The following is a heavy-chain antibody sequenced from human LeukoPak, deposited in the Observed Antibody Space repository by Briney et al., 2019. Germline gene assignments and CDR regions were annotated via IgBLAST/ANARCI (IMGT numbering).Heavy chain of an antibody. Sequence: GGSLRLSCAASGFTFSGSAMHWVRQASGKGLEWVGRIRSKANSYATGYAASVKGRFTISRDDSKNTAYLQMNSLKTEDTAVYYCTPAYDSSGYYPFDYWGQGTLVTVSS. D-gene: IGHD3-22*01. CDR2: IRSKANSYAT. CDR3: TPAYDSSGYYPFDY. CDR1: GFTFSGSA. J-gene: IGHJ4*02. V-gene: IGHV3-73*01.